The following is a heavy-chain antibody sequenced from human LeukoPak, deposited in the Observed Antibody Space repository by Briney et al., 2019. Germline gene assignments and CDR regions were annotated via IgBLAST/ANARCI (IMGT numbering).Heavy chain of an antibody. D-gene: IGHD2-15*01. V-gene: IGHV1-69*13. J-gene: IGHJ6*02. CDR1: GYTFISYG. CDR3: ASLGYCSGGSCGDYYYYGMDV. CDR2: IIPIFGTA. Sequence: SVKVSCKASGYTFISYGISWVRQAPGQGLEWMGGIIPIFGTANYAQKFQGRVTITADESTSTAYMELSSLRSEDTAVYYCASLGYCSGGSCGDYYYYGMDVWGQGTTVTVSS.